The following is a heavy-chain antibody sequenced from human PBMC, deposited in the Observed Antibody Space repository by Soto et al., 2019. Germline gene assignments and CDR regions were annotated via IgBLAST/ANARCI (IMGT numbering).Heavy chain of an antibody. V-gene: IGHV4-59*08. CDR3: ARTVLGPDLLADSFVDYYYYMDG. Sequence: SETLSLTCAVYGGSFSGYYWSWIRQPPGKGLEWIGYVYYTGSTSYNPSLKRRVTFSADSSRGQFSLRLNSVTAADTAVYYCARTVLGPDLLADSFVDYYYYMDGWGQGTTVTVAS. CDR2: VYYTGST. J-gene: IGHJ6*03. CDR1: GGSFSGYY. D-gene: IGHD3-9*01.